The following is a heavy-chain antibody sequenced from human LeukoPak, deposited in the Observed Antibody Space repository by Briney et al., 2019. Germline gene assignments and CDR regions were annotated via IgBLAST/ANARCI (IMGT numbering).Heavy chain of an antibody. V-gene: IGHV3-21*01. J-gene: IGHJ6*02. CDR3: ARGWGTMVRSQGGMDV. D-gene: IGHD3-10*01. CDR1: RFTFSSYS. Sequence: PGGSLRLSCAASRFTFSSYSMNWVRQAPGKGLEWVSSISSSSSYIYYADSVKGRFTISRDNAKNSLYLQMNSLRAEDTAVYYCARGWGTMVRSQGGMDVWGQGTTVTVSS. CDR2: ISSSSSYI.